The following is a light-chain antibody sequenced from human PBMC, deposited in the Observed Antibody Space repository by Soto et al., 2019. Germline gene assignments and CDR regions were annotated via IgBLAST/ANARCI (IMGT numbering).Light chain of an antibody. V-gene: IGKV3-11*01. Sequence: EIVLTQSPATLSLSPGETGTLSCRASQSISSSLAWYQQKPGQAPRLLIYEAFKRATGIPARFSGSGSGTDFTLTISSLEPEDFAVYYCQQRSNWPQFTFGPGTKVDIK. J-gene: IGKJ3*01. CDR1: QSISSS. CDR3: QQRSNWPQFT. CDR2: EAF.